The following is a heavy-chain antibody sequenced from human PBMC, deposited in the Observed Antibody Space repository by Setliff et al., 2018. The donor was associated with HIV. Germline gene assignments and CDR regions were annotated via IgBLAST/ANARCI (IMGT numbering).Heavy chain of an antibody. Sequence: GGSLRLSCAASGFTVSTYYMSWVRQAPGKGLEWVSTIYSGGSTYYADSAKGRFTISRDNAKKSLYLQMNSLRAEDTAVYYCARDGGRGLRDYYYYYMDVWGKGTTVTVSS. CDR3: ARDGGRGLRDYYYYYMDV. CDR1: GFTVSTYY. V-gene: IGHV3-66*01. D-gene: IGHD4-17*01. J-gene: IGHJ6*03. CDR2: IYSGGST.